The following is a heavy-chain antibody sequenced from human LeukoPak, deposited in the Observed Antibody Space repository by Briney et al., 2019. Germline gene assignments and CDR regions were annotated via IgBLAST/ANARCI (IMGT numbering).Heavy chain of an antibody. Sequence: SVKVSCKATGGTFSNYGISGVRQPPGQGREGMGRIVPAVGVENNEQRFQGRVRLIGEKSTMTAYMELGRLTSEDTGVYYCAGVAPAGDYQEFDSWGPGTLVTVSS. CDR1: GGTFSNYG. V-gene: IGHV1-69*04. CDR3: AGVAPAGDYQEFDS. D-gene: IGHD4-17*01. CDR2: IVPAVGVE. J-gene: IGHJ4*02.